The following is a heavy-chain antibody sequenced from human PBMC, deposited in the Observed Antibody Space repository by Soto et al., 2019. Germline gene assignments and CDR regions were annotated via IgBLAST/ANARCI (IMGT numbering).Heavy chain of an antibody. D-gene: IGHD5-12*01. CDR2: IYYSGTT. J-gene: IGHJ3*02. CDR1: GGSISSGGYY. CDR3: ARDESATDAFDI. Sequence: QVQLQESGPGLVKPSQTLSLTCTVSGGSISSGGYYWSWIRQNPGKGLEWIGYIYYSGTTNYNPSLKRRLTISVDTSKNQFSLKLNSMTAAATAVYYCARDESATDAFDIWGQGTMVTVSS. V-gene: IGHV4-31*03.